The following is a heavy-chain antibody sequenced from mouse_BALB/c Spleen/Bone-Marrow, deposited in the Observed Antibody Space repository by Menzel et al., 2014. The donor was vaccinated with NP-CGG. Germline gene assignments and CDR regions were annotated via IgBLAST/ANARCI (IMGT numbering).Heavy chain of an antibody. J-gene: IGHJ2*01. CDR1: GYAFSVYW. V-gene: IGHV1-80*01. CDR3: ARGGISVDY. CDR2: FYPGDGDT. Sequence: QVQLQQSGAELVRPGSSVKISCKASGYAFSVYWLNWVSRRPGRVFRGFGRFYPGDGDTNYNGKFKGRATLTADKSSNTAYMQLSSLTSEDSAVYFCARGGISVDYWGQGTTLTVSS.